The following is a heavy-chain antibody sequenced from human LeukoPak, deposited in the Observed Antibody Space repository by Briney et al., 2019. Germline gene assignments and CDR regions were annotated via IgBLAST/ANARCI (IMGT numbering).Heavy chain of an antibody. D-gene: IGHD3-10*01. V-gene: IGHV1-46*01. J-gene: IGHJ4*02. CDR2: INPSGGST. CDR3: ARHGGVTMVRGVNYYFDY. Sequence: ASVKVSCKASGYTFTSYYMHWVRQAPGQGLEWMGIINPSGGSTSYAQKFQGRVTMTRDMSTSTVYMELRSLRSDDTAVYYCARHGGVTMVRGVNYYFDYWGQGTLVTVSS. CDR1: GYTFTSYY.